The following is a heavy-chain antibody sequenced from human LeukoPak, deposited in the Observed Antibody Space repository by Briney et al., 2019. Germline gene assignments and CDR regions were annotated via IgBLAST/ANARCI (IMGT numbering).Heavy chain of an antibody. Sequence: VASVKVSCKASGYTFTSYAMNWVRQAPGQGLEWMGWINTNTGNPTYAQGFTGRFVFSLDTSVSTAYLQISSLKAEDTAVYYCARAPSSGYLFPLWYWGQGTLVTVSS. CDR2: INTNTGNP. D-gene: IGHD3-22*01. CDR1: GYTFTSYA. V-gene: IGHV7-4-1*02. J-gene: IGHJ4*02. CDR3: ARAPSSGYLFPLWY.